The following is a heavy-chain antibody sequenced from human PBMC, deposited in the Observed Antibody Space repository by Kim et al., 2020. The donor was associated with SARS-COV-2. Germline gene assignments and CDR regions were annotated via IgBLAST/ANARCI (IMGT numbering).Heavy chain of an antibody. D-gene: IGHD3-22*01. CDR1: GFTFSSYS. J-gene: IGHJ1*01. CDR3: ARDTPDRGYYYDSSVYGELRYFQH. Sequence: GGSLRLSCAASGFTFSSYSMNWVRQAPGKGLEWVSYISSSSSTIYYADSVKGRFTISRDNAKNSLYLQMNSLRDEDTAVYYCARDTPDRGYYYDSSVYGELRYFQHWGQGTLVTVSS. V-gene: IGHV3-48*02. CDR2: ISSSSSTI.